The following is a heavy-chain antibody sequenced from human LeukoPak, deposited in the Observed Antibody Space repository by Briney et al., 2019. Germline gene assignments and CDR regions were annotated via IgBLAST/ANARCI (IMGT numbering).Heavy chain of an antibody. CDR2: IYYSGST. CDR3: ARHSNLIRGVSQFDY. V-gene: IGHV4-59*08. D-gene: IGHD3-10*01. CDR1: GGSISSYY. J-gene: IGHJ4*02. Sequence: PSETLSLTCTVSGGSISSYYWSWIRQPPGRGLEWIGYIYYSGSTNYNPSLKSRVTISVDTSKNQFSLKLSSVTAADTAVYYCARHSNLIRGVSQFDYWGQGTLVTVSS.